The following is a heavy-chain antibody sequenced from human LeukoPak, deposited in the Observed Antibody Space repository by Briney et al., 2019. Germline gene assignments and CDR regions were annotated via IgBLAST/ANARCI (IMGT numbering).Heavy chain of an antibody. CDR1: GFTFSSYG. CDR3: AKDQNSGSYYELSY. CDR2: ISYDGSNK. V-gene: IGHV3-30*18. J-gene: IGHJ4*02. D-gene: IGHD1-26*01. Sequence: GRSLRLSCAASGFTFSSYGMHWVRQAPGKGLEWVAVISYDGSNKYYADSVKGRFTISRDNSKNTLYLQMNSLRAEDTAVYYCAKDQNSGSYYELSYWGQGTLVTVSS.